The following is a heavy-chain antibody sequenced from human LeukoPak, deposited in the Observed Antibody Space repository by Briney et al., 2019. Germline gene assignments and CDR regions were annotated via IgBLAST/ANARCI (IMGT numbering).Heavy chain of an antibody. Sequence: PSETLSLTCTVSGGSTSSDYWSWIRQSPGKGLEWVGYVYNSGDTGKNPSLKSRVTILLDTSKNQFSLKLSSVTAADTAVYYCASAVNQAYYYDSSGYFWWGQGTLVTVSS. CDR1: GGSTSSDY. CDR3: ASAVNQAYYYDSSGYFW. V-gene: IGHV4-59*12. J-gene: IGHJ4*02. CDR2: VYNSGDT. D-gene: IGHD3-22*01.